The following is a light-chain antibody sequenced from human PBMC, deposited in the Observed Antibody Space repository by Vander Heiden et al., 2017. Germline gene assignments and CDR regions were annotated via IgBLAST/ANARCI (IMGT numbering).Light chain of an antibody. CDR1: QSLLHSNGYND. CDR3: MQALQTPLT. Sequence: VMNQSPLSLPVTPGEPASISCRSSQSLLHSNGYNDWDWYVQKPGQSPQLLISLGTNRAAGVTDRVSGRGSGTDFTLKSSRVEAEDVGVYYCMQALQTPLTFGGGTRVEIK. J-gene: IGKJ4*01. V-gene: IGKV2-28*01. CDR2: LGT.